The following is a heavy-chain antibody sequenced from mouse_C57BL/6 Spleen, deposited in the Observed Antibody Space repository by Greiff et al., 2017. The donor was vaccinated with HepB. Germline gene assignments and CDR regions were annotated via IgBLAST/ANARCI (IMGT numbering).Heavy chain of an antibody. Sequence: VQLKESGAELARPGASVKLSCKASGYTFTSYGISWVKQRTGQGLEWIGEIYPRSGNTYYNEKFKGKATLTADKSSSTAYMELRSLTSEDSAVYFCARTATVVATGDYWGQGTTLTVSS. CDR1: GYTFTSYG. CDR3: ARTATVVATGDY. D-gene: IGHD1-1*01. V-gene: IGHV1-81*01. J-gene: IGHJ2*01. CDR2: IYPRSGNT.